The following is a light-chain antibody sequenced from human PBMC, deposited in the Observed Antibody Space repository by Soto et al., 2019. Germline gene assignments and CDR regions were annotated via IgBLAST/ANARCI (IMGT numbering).Light chain of an antibody. Sequence: EIVMTQSPATLSVSPGEGATVSCRASQSVSSNLAWYQQKPGQAPRLLIYGASTRATGIPARFSGSGSGTEFTLTISSLQSEDFAVYSCQQYSDRPYTFGQGTKLEIK. V-gene: IGKV3-15*01. J-gene: IGKJ2*01. CDR2: GAS. CDR3: QQYSDRPYT. CDR1: QSVSSN.